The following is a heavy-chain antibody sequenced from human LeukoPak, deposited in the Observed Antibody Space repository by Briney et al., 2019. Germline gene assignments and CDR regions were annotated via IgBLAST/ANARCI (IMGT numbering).Heavy chain of an antibody. CDR2: ISYDGSNK. CDR3: AKNVESKTLIRRSWFDP. CDR1: GFTFSSYG. Sequence: GGSLRLSCAASGFTFSSYGMHWVRQAPGKGLEWVAVISYDGSNKYYADSVRGRFTISRDNDKGSLYLQMSSLRAEDTAVYYCAKNVESKTLIRRSWFDPWGQGTLVTVSS. J-gene: IGHJ5*02. V-gene: IGHV3-30*18. D-gene: IGHD2-21*01.